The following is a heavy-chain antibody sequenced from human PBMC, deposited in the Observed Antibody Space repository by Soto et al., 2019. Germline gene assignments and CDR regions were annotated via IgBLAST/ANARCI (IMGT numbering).Heavy chain of an antibody. D-gene: IGHD6-13*01. J-gene: IGHJ4*02. V-gene: IGHV4-31*03. CDR1: GGSISSGGYY. CDR2: IYYSGST. Sequence: KTSETLSLTCTVSGGSISSGGYYWSWIRQHPGKGLEWIGYIYYSGSTYYNPSLKSRVTISVDTSKNQFSLKLSSVTAADTAVYYCASRPRRGSSSWYYFDFWGQGTLVTVSS. CDR3: ASRPRRGSSSWYYFDF.